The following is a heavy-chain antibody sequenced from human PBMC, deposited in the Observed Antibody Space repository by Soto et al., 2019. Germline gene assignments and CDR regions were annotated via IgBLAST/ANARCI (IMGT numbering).Heavy chain of an antibody. J-gene: IGHJ3*02. V-gene: IGHV4-34*01. Sequence: PSETLSLTCAVYGGSFSGYYWSWIRQPPGKGLERIGEINHSGSTNYNPSLKSRVTMSVDTSKNQFSLKPSSVTAADTAVYYCAREDYYDSSGYRTRDAFDIWGQGTMVTVSS. CDR3: AREDYYDSSGYRTRDAFDI. CDR2: INHSGST. CDR1: GGSFSGYY. D-gene: IGHD3-22*01.